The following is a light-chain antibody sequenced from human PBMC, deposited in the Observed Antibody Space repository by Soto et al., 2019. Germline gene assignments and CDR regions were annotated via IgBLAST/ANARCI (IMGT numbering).Light chain of an antibody. CDR2: DAS. CDR1: QGISSW. Sequence: DIQMTQSPSTLSASVGDRVTITCRASQGISSWLAWYQQKPGKAPNLLISDASRLNSGVPSRFSGAGYGTEFTLSIDSLQPDDFATYYCQQYHTSWTFGQGTKVEI. CDR3: QQYHTSWT. J-gene: IGKJ1*01. V-gene: IGKV1-5*01.